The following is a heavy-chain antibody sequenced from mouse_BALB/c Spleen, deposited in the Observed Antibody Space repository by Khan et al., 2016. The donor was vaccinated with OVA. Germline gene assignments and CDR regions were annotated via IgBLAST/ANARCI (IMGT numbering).Heavy chain of an antibody. CDR1: GFSLTNYG. V-gene: IGHV2-6-1*01. J-gene: IGHJ4*01. Sequence: VELVQSGPGLVAPSQSLSITCTISGFSLTNYGVHWVRQPPGKGLEWLVVIWSDGTTTYDSALISRLTISKDKTKSQDVLKMDSLQTDDTAMYYDAREPYCHYYVMDYWGQGTSVTVSS. CDR2: IWSDGTT. D-gene: IGHD2-10*01. CDR3: AREPYCHYYVMDY.